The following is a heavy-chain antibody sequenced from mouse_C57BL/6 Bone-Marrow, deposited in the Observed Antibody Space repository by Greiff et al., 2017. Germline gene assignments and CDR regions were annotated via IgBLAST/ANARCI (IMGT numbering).Heavy chain of an antibody. J-gene: IGHJ2*01. CDR1: GYTFTDSY. CDR2: IGPGSGST. V-gene: IGHV1-77*01. Sequence: VKLQESGAELVKPGASVKISCKASGYTFTDSYINWVKQRPGQGLEWIGKIGPGSGSTYYNEKFKGKATLTADKSSSTAYMQLSSLTSEDVAVYFCETKLRPHYFDYWGQGTTLTVSS. D-gene: IGHD3-2*02. CDR3: ETKLRPHYFDY.